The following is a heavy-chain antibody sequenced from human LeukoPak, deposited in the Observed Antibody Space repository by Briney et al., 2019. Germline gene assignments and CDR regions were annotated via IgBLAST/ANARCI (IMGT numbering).Heavy chain of an antibody. Sequence: GGSLRLSCAASGFPFSSYTLSWVRQSPGKGLEWLSAIRGSGTSTYYAASVKGRFTISRDNSRNTLYPQMNSLRAEDTAVYYCAKDTCGADCYSHYDHWGQGTLVTVSS. V-gene: IGHV3-23*01. CDR3: AKDTCGADCYSHYDH. CDR1: GFPFSSYT. CDR2: IRGSGTST. J-gene: IGHJ4*02. D-gene: IGHD2-21*02.